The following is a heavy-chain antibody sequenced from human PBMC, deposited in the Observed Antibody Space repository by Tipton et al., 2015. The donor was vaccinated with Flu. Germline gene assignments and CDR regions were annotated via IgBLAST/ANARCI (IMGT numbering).Heavy chain of an antibody. Sequence: QLVQSGAEVKKPGASVKVSCKASGYTFTGYYMHWVRQAPGQGLEWMGRINPNSGGTNYAQKFQGRVTMTRDTSISTAYMELSRLRSDDTAVYYCARDRWLRRGRIIDYWGQGTLVTVSS. CDR1: GYTFTGYY. CDR3: ARDRWLRRGRIIDY. J-gene: IGHJ4*02. CDR2: INPNSGGT. D-gene: IGHD5-12*01. V-gene: IGHV1-2*06.